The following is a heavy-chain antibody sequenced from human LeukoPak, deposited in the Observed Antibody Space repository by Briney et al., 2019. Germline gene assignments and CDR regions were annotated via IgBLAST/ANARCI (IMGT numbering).Heavy chain of an antibody. J-gene: IGHJ4*02. V-gene: IGHV3-48*01. CDR2: IDARSGIT. CDR3: ARGDDYGDYVLEY. D-gene: IGHD4-17*01. Sequence: GGSLRLSCAASGFTFTIFGLNWVRQAPGKGPEWVSYIDARSGITYYADSVQGRFTISRDNAKESVFLQMNSLRVDDTAVYYCARGDDYGDYVLEYWGQGTLVTVSS. CDR1: GFTFTIFG.